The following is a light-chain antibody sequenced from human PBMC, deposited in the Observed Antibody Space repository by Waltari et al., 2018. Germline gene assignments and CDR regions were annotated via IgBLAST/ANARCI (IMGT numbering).Light chain of an antibody. CDR3: NSYTSYTTQV. CDR2: EIY. J-gene: IGLJ1*01. V-gene: IGLV2-14*01. CDR1: SSDVGAYNY. Sequence: QSALTQPGSVSGSPGPSITISCTGNSSDVGAYNYVSWYQQHPCKAPKLTIYEIYHRPSGVSPRFFGSKSGNTASLTISGLQPEDEADYYCNSYTSYTTQVFGTGTKVTVL.